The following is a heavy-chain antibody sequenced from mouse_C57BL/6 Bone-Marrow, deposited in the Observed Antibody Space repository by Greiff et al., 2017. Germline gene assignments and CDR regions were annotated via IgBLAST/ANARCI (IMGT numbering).Heavy chain of an antibody. CDR3: ATYYYGSSYPHY. CDR1: GYTFTDYY. CDR2: INPNNGGT. J-gene: IGHJ2*01. Sequence: VQLQQSGPELVKPGASVKISCKASGYTFTDYYMNWVKQSHGKSLEWIGGINPNNGGTSYNQKFKGKATLTVDKSSSTAYMELRSLPSEDSAVYYCATYYYGSSYPHYWGQGTTLTVSS. D-gene: IGHD1-1*01. V-gene: IGHV1-26*01.